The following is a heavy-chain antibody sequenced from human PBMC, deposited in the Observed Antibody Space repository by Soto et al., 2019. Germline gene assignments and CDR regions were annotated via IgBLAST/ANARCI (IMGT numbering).Heavy chain of an antibody. V-gene: IGHV4-30-4*01. J-gene: IGHJ5*02. Sequence: LSLTCSVSGDYIHVGGYYWTWIRQRPGKGLEWMGYIYYTGKTYYNPSLESRLTMSVDRSKNQFSLRLTSVTAADTAVYFCGRDLTSNANCIDPWGQGTLVTV. CDR1: GDYIHVGGYY. CDR2: IYYTGKT. D-gene: IGHD2-2*01. CDR3: GRDLTSNANCIDP.